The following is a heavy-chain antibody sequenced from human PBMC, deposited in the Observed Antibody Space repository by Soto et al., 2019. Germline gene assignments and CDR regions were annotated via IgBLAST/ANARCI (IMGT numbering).Heavy chain of an antibody. CDR1: GSRFSNYV. V-gene: IGHV1-69*06. J-gene: IGHJ4*02. Sequence: GASVKVSCKVSGSRFSNYVISWVRQAPGHGLEWLGRIIPIFNSTKYAQNFQGRVTITADKSTSTASLELSSLRSDDTAVYYCAREGRGKKAGYNGLVSLGYWGQGTPVTVSS. CDR2: IIPIFNST. D-gene: IGHD2-2*02. CDR3: AREGRGKKAGYNGLVSLGY.